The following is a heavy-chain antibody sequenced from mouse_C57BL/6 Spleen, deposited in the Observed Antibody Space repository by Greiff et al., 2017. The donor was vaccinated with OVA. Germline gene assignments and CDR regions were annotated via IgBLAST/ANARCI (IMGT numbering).Heavy chain of an antibody. CDR2: IDPEDGDT. Sequence: EVKVVESGAELVRPGASVKLSCKASGFTIKDYYMHWVKQRPEQGLEWIGRIDPEDGDTEYAPKFQGKATMTADTSSNTAYLQLSSLASEDSAVYYCTTRGVLFDYWGQGTTLTVSS. V-gene: IGHV14-1*01. J-gene: IGHJ2*01. CDR3: TTRGVLFDY. CDR1: GFTIKDYY.